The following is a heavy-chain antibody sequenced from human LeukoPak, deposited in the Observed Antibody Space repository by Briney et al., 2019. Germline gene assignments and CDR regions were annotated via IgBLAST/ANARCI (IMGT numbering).Heavy chain of an antibody. CDR1: GFTFSDYY. CDR2: ISSSGSTI. V-gene: IGHV3-11*01. Sequence: GGSLRLSCAASGFTFSDYYMSWIRQAPGKGLEWVSYISSSGSTIYYADSVKGRFTISRDNAKNSLYLQMNSLRAEDTAVYYCARDRRKGVPPYYFDYWGQGTLVTVSS. CDR3: ARDRRKGVPPYYFDY. D-gene: IGHD1-14*01. J-gene: IGHJ4*02.